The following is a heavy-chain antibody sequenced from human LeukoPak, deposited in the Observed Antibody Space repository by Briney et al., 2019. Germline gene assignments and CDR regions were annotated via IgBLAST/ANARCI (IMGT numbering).Heavy chain of an antibody. V-gene: IGHV3-11*04. J-gene: IGHJ4*01. CDR2: ISRGGSPI. Sequence: GGSLRLSCTASGITFSDYYMNWIRQAPGKGLEWLSFISRGGSPIYYADSVKGRFTISRDNAKNSLYLQMNSLRVEDTAMYYCVITAGPPTDHWGQGALDTVSS. D-gene: IGHD1-14*01. CDR3: VITAGPPTDH. CDR1: GITFSDYY.